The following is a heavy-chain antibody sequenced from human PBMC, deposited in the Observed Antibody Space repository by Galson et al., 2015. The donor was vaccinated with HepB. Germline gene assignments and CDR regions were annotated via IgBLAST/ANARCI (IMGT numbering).Heavy chain of an antibody. Sequence: SLRLSCAASGFTFSNAWMSWVRQAPGKGLEYIGRIKSKADGGTTEYAAPVKGRFTISRDDSQNTLYLQMNNLNTEDTAVYYCTREWNSIQYWGQGALVTVSS. J-gene: IGHJ4*02. V-gene: IGHV3-15*01. CDR2: IKSKADGGTT. CDR1: GFTFSNAW. D-gene: IGHD1-7*01. CDR3: TREWNSIQY.